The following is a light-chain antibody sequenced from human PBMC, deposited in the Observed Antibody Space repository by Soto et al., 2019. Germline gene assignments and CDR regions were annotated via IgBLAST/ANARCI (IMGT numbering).Light chain of an antibody. V-gene: IGKV1-5*03. CDR3: QQTSSAPFT. J-gene: IGKJ3*01. CDR2: KAS. Sequence: DIQMTQSPSTLSASVGDRVTITCRASQSISSWLAWYQQKPGKAPKLLIYKASSLESGVPPRFSGSGSGTEFTLTITSLQPEDFATYYCQQTSSAPFTFGPGTKVDIK. CDR1: QSISSW.